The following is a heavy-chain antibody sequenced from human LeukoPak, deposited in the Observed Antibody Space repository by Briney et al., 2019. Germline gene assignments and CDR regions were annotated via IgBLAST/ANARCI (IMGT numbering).Heavy chain of an antibody. V-gene: IGHV3-7*01. J-gene: IGHJ4*02. Sequence: GGSLRLSCAASGFTFSSYDMGWVRQAPGKGREWVANKKQDGSEKYYVDSVKGRFTISRDNAKNSLYLQMNSLRAEDTAVYYCARDLQYYDFWSGAHHPYYFDYWGQGTLVTVSS. CDR3: ARDLQYYDFWSGAHHPYYFDY. D-gene: IGHD3-3*01. CDR2: KKQDGSEK. CDR1: GFTFSSYD.